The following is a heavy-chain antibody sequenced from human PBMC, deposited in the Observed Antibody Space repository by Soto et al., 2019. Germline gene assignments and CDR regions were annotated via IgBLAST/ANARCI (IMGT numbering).Heavy chain of an antibody. J-gene: IGHJ6*02. Sequence: PSETLSLTCTVSGGSISSGGYYWSWVRQPPGKGLEWIGEIYHSGSTNYNPSLKSRVTISVDKSKNQFSLKLSSVTAADTAVYYCARGKAAAGSPGDYYYYGMDVWGQGTTVTVSS. CDR2: IYHSGST. CDR1: GGSISSGGYY. V-gene: IGHV4-39*07. D-gene: IGHD6-13*01. CDR3: ARGKAAAGSPGDYYYYGMDV.